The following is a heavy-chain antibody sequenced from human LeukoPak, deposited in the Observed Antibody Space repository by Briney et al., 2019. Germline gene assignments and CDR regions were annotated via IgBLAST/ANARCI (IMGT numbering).Heavy chain of an antibody. CDR3: ASRSGSYFGYYFYGMDV. Sequence: SVKVSCKASGGTFSSYAISWVRQAPGQGLEWMGRIIPILGIANYAQKFQGRVTITADKSTSTAYMELSSLRSEDTAVYYCASRSGSYFGYYFYGMDVWGQGTTVTVSS. J-gene: IGHJ6*02. D-gene: IGHD1-26*01. CDR2: IIPILGIA. CDR1: GGTFSSYA. V-gene: IGHV1-69*04.